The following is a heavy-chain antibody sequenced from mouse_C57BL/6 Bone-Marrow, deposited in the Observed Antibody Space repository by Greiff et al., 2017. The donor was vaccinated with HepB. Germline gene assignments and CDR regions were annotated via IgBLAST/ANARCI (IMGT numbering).Heavy chain of an antibody. V-gene: IGHV14-4*01. Sequence: VQLQQSGAEVVRPGASVKLSCTASGFNIKDDYMHWVKQRPEQGLEWIGWIDPENGDTEYASKFQGKATITADTSSNTAYLQLSSLTSEDTAVYYCTTLYGSRGDYWGQGTTLTVSS. CDR3: TTLYGSRGDY. CDR2: IDPENGDT. D-gene: IGHD1-1*01. CDR1: GFNIKDDY. J-gene: IGHJ2*01.